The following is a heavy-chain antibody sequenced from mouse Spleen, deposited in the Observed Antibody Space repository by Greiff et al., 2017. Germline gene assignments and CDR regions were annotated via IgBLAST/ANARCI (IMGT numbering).Heavy chain of an antibody. J-gene: IGHJ3*01. CDR3: TTASYVTGAWFAY. CDR1: GFNIKDDY. Sequence: EVQLQQSGAELVRPGASVKLSCTASGFNIKDDYMHWVKQRPEQGLEWIGWIDPENGDTEYASKFQGKATITADTSSNTAYLQLSSLTSEDTAVYYCTTASYVTGAWFAYWGQGTLVTVSA. V-gene: IGHV14-4*01. D-gene: IGHD2-12*01. CDR2: IDPENGDT.